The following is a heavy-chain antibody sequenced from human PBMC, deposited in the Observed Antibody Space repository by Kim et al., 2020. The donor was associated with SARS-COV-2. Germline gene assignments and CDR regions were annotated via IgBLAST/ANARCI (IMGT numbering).Heavy chain of an antibody. Sequence: SETLSLTCTVSGYSISSGYYWGWIRQPPGKGLEWIGSIYHSGSTYYNPSLKSRVTISVDTSKNQFSLKLSSVTAADTAVYYCAREGRGYGVGYWGQGTLVTVSS. CDR3: AREGRGYGVGY. CDR2: IYHSGST. V-gene: IGHV4-38-2*02. CDR1: GYSISSGYY. D-gene: IGHD6-25*01. J-gene: IGHJ4*02.